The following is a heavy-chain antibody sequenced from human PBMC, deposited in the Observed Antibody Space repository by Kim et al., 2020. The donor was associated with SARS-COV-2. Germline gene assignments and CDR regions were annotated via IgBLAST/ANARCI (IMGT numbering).Heavy chain of an antibody. V-gene: IGHV5-51*01. CDR3: ARLVRAAAGTEGCGWFDP. J-gene: IGHJ5*02. Sequence: GESLQISCKGSGYSFTSYWIGWVRQMPGKGLEWMGIIYPGDSDTRYSPSFQGQVTISADKSISTAYLQWSSLKASDTAMYYCARLVRAAAGTEGCGWFDPWGQGTLVTVSS. D-gene: IGHD6-13*01. CDR2: IYPGDSDT. CDR1: GYSFTSYW.